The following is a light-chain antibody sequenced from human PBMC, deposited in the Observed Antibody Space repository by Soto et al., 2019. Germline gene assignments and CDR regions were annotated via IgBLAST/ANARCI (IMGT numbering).Light chain of an antibody. Sequence: EIVMTQSPATLSVSPGERATLSCRASQSVSSNLAWYQQKPGQAPRLLIYGASTRATGIPARFSGSGSGTEFTRTISSLQSEDLAVYYCQQYNNWPPKFGQGTKVEIK. V-gene: IGKV3-15*01. CDR3: QQYNNWPPK. CDR2: GAS. CDR1: QSVSSN. J-gene: IGKJ1*01.